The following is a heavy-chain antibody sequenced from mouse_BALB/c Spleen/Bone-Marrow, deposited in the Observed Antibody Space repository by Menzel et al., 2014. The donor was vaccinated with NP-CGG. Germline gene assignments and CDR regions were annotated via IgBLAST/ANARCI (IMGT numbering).Heavy chain of an antibody. Sequence: QVQLQQSGAELVRPGASVKLSCKASGYSFTSYWMNWVRQRPGRGLEWIGMIHPPDSETRLNQKFKDKATLTVDKSSSTAYMQLSSPTSEDSAVYYCARRERTGMNYWGQGTTLTVSS. CDR2: IHPPDSET. CDR3: ARRERTGMNY. V-gene: IGHV1-61*01. CDR1: GYSFTSYW. J-gene: IGHJ2*01. D-gene: IGHD4-1*01.